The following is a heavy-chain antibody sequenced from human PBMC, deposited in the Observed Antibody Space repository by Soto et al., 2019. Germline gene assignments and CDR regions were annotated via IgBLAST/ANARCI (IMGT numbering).Heavy chain of an antibody. CDR1: GGTFGSYA. Sequence: QVQLVQSGAEVQKPGSSVKVSCKASGGTFGSYAISWVRQAPGQGLEWMGGIIPIPGTANYAQKFQGRVTIAADESTSTAYMELSSLRSEDTAVYYCARSQGSSTSLEIYYYYYCGMDVWGQGTTVTVSS. J-gene: IGHJ6*02. V-gene: IGHV1-69*01. D-gene: IGHD2-2*01. CDR3: ARSQGSSTSLEIYYYYYCGMDV. CDR2: IIPIPGTA.